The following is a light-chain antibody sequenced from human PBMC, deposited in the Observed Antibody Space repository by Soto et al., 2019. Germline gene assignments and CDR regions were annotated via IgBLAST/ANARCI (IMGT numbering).Light chain of an antibody. V-gene: IGLV2-14*01. Sequence: QSALTQPASVSGSPGQSITISCTGTSSDVGGYNYVSWYQRHPGKAPKLMIYDVSNRPSGVSNRFSGSKSGNTASLTISGLQAEDEADYHCSSYTSTSIVFGTRTKLTVL. J-gene: IGLJ1*01. CDR1: SSDVGGYNY. CDR2: DVS. CDR3: SSYTSTSIV.